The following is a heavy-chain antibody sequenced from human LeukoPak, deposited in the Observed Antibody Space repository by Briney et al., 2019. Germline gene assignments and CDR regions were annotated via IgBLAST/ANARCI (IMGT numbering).Heavy chain of an antibody. D-gene: IGHD4-11*01. J-gene: IGHJ5*02. CDR1: GFTFSSYS. CDR3: GRHYSNNVWWFDP. V-gene: IGHV3-21*01. CDR2: ISSSSSYI. Sequence: PGGSLRLSCAASGFTFSSYSMNWVRQAPGKGLEWVSSISSSSSYIYYADSVKGRFTISRDNAKNSLYLQMNSLRAEDTALYYCGRHYSNNVWWFDPWGQGTLVTVSS.